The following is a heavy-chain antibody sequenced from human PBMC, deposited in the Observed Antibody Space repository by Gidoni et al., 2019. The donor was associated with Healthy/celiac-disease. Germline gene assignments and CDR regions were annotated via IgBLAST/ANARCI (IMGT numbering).Heavy chain of an antibody. CDR1: GFTFSSYA. D-gene: IGHD2-2*01. V-gene: IGHV3-23*01. CDR2: ISGSGGST. CDR3: AKGMGRVPAAMGGLGY. Sequence: EVQLLESGGGLVQPGGSLRLSCAASGFTFSSYAMSWVRQAPGKGLEWFSAISGSGGSTYYADSVKGRFTISRDNSKNTLYLQMNSLRAEDTAVYYCAKGMGRVPAAMGGLGYWGQGTLVTVSS. J-gene: IGHJ4*02.